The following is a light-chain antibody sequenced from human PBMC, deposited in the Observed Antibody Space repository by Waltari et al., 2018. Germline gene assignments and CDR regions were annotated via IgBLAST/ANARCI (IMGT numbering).Light chain of an antibody. CDR3: QMHKSDQGT. V-gene: IGKV1-9*01. Sequence: QLTQPPSSLSTSVGDRLTTTSRASQGISDYLVWYHQKPGKAPKLLFYAASTLQSGVPTRFSGSGYGTDFSLTICCVQPEDFGTYCGQMHKSDQGTFGHGTKVDMK. CDR2: AAS. J-gene: IGKJ1*01. CDR1: QGISDY.